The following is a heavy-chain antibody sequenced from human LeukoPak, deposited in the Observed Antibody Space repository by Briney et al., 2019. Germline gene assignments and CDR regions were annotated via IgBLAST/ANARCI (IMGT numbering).Heavy chain of an antibody. Sequence: ASVKVSCKASGYTFTSYGISWVRQAPGQGVEWMGCISAYNGNTNYPQKLQGGVIMTADTSTSTAYMELRSLRSDDRAVYYCARESLYSSSWYGLYYYYYYMDVWGKGTTVTVSS. V-gene: IGHV1-18*01. CDR1: GYTFTSYG. CDR3: ARESLYSSSWYGLYYYYYYMDV. J-gene: IGHJ6*03. CDR2: ISAYNGNT. D-gene: IGHD6-13*01.